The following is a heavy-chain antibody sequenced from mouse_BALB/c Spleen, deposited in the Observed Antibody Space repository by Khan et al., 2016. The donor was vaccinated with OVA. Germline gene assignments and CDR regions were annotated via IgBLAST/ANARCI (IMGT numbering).Heavy chain of an antibody. D-gene: IGHD2-14*01. CDR3: ARPYRYDGRALFAY. J-gene: IGHJ3*01. Sequence: EVQLQESGGGLVQPGGSLKLSCAASGFDFSRYWMSWVRQAPGKGLEWIGEINPDSSTINYTPSLKDKFIISRDNAKNTLYLQMSKGRSEDTVLYYCARPYRYDGRALFAYWGQGTLVTVSA. CDR2: INPDSSTI. V-gene: IGHV4-1*02. CDR1: GFDFSRYW.